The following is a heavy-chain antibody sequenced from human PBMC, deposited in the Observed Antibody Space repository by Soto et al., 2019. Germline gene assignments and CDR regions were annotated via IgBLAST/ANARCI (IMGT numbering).Heavy chain of an antibody. CDR1: GGSMSPYY. J-gene: IGHJ4*02. D-gene: IGHD4-4*01. CDR2: IYFGGTT. CDR3: TRRDSNYDY. V-gene: IGHV4-59*08. Sequence: PSETLSLTCTVSGGSMSPYYWSWIRQPPGKGLEWVGYIYFGGTTTYNPSLKSRVTISVDASKNQFSLKLTSVTAADTAVYYCTRRDSNYDYWGQGTLVTVSS.